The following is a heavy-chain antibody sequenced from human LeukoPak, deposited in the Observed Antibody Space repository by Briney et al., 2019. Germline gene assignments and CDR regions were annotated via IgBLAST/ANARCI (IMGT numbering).Heavy chain of an antibody. D-gene: IGHD2-15*01. CDR2: IYYSGST. J-gene: IGHJ3*02. V-gene: IGHV4-59*01. CDR1: GGSIGSYY. Sequence: SETLSLTCTVSGGSIGSYYWSWIRQPPGKGLEWIGYIYYSGSTNYNPSLKSRVTISVDTSKNQFSLKLSSVTAADTAVYYCASQPRYCSGGSCSDAFDIWGQGTMVTVSS. CDR3: ASQPRYCSGGSCSDAFDI.